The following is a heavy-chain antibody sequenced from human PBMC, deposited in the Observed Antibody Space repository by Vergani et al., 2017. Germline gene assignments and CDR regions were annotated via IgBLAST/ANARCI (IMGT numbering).Heavy chain of an antibody. CDR2: INPSGGST. Sequence: QVQLVQSGAEVKKPGASVKVSCKASGYTFTGYYMHWVRQAPGQGLEWMGWINPSGGSTSYAQKFQGRVTMTRDTSTSTVYMERSSLRSEDTAVYYCAREGQIVVVPALDYWGQGTLVTVSS. J-gene: IGHJ4*02. CDR1: GYTFTGYY. CDR3: AREGQIVVVPALDY. D-gene: IGHD3-22*01. V-gene: IGHV1-46*01.